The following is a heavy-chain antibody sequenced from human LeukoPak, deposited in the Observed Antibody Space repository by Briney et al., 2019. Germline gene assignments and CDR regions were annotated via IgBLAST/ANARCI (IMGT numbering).Heavy chain of an antibody. V-gene: IGHV3-23*01. J-gene: IGHJ4*02. CDR2: ISGSGGST. Sequence: GGALRHSRAASRFTFISYVMCWLRPAPGKGLDGVAAISGSGGSTYYADSVKGRFTISRDNSKNTLYLQMNSLRAEDTAVYYCAKPLRDGGSYYFDYWGQGTLVTVSS. CDR3: AKPLRDGGSYYFDY. D-gene: IGHD5-24*01. CDR1: RFTFISYV.